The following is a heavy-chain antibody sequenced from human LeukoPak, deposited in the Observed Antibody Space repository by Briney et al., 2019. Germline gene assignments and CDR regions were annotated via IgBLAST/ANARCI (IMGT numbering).Heavy chain of an antibody. V-gene: IGHV4-38-2*02. D-gene: IGHD4-17*01. CDR1: GYSISTSYY. Sequence: SETLSLTCTVSGYSISTSYYWGWIRQPPGKGLEWIGSIYHSGNTYYNPSLKSRVTISVDTSKNQFSLKLDSVTAADTAVYYCARAGYGDSDFDYWGQGTLVTVSS. CDR3: ARAGYGDSDFDY. J-gene: IGHJ4*02. CDR2: IYHSGNT.